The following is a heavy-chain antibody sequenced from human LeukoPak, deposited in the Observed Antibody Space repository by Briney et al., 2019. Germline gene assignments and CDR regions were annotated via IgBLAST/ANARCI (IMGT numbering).Heavy chain of an antibody. CDR3: ARGPDSSGYYSLKRYYYYMDV. CDR1: GGSFSGYY. Sequence: SETLSLTCAVYGGSFSGYYWSWIRQPPGKGLEWIGEINHSGSTNYNPSLKSRVTISVDTSKNQFSLTLSSVTAADTAVYYCARGPDSSGYYSLKRYYYYMDVWGKGTTVTVSS. D-gene: IGHD3-22*01. CDR2: INHSGST. J-gene: IGHJ6*03. V-gene: IGHV4-34*01.